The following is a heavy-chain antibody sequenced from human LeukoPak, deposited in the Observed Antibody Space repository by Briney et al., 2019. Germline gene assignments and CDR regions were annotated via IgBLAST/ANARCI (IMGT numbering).Heavy chain of an antibody. V-gene: IGHV3-7*01. D-gene: IGHD2-2*01. CDR3: ARDHAYRADY. CDR2: INQDGSKK. Sequence: GGSLRLSCAASEFTFSSYWMSWVRQAPGKGLQWVANINQDGSKKYYADSLKGRFTISRDNAKNSLYLQMSSLRAEDTAVYYCARDHAYRADYWGQGTLVTVS. J-gene: IGHJ4*02. CDR1: EFTFSSYW.